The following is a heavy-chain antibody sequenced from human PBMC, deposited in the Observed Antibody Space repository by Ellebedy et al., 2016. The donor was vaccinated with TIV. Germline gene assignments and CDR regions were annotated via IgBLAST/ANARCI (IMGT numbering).Heavy chain of an antibody. CDR2: IDNSGST. CDR1: GSSISSYY. Sequence: MPSETLSLTCFVSGSSISSYYWSWIRQSPGKGLEYIGYIDNSGSTNYNPSLKSRVTFSLDTSKNHFSLTLSSVTAADTAVYYCARAAYGSGSSIFDYWGQGTLVTVSS. J-gene: IGHJ4*02. CDR3: ARAAYGSGSSIFDY. D-gene: IGHD3-10*01. V-gene: IGHV4-59*01.